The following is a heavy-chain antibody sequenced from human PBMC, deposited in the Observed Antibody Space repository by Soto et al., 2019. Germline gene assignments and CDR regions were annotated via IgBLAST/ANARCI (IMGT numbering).Heavy chain of an antibody. D-gene: IGHD1-1*01. Sequence: AVKVSCKASGYTFINYGINWVRQAPGQGLEWMGWMSSYNGDTKYAQNFQGRVTMTTDTSTGTAYMELRSLRSDDTAVYYCARDRLGNVYYYGMDVWGQGTTVTVSS. CDR3: ARDRLGNVYYYGMDV. CDR2: MSSYNGDT. V-gene: IGHV1-18*01. CDR1: GYTFINYG. J-gene: IGHJ6*02.